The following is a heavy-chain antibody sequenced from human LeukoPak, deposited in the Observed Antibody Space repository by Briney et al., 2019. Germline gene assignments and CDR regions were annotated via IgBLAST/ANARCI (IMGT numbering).Heavy chain of an antibody. CDR3: ARGGAYCGGDCYPNWFDP. J-gene: IGHJ5*02. Sequence: SETLSLTCAVYGGSFSGYYWSWIRQPPGKGLEWIGEINHSGSTNYNPSLKSRVTMSVDTSKNQFSLKLSSVTAADTAVYYCARGGAYCGGDCYPNWFDPWGQGTLVTVSS. CDR2: INHSGST. V-gene: IGHV4-34*01. CDR1: GGSFSGYY. D-gene: IGHD2-21*02.